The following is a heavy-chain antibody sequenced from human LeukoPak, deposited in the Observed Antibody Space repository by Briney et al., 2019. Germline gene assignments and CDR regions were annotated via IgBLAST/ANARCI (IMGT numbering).Heavy chain of an antibody. CDR1: GFTFSDYY. V-gene: IGHV3-11*01. D-gene: IGHD4-17*01. Sequence: GGSLRLSCAASGFTFSDYYMSWIRQAPGKGLEWVSYISSSGSTIYYADSVKGRFTISRDNSKNTLYLQMNSLRAEDTAVYYCAKKRRSGSYGDLYMDVWGKGTTVTVSS. J-gene: IGHJ6*03. CDR2: ISSSGSTI. CDR3: AKKRRSGSYGDLYMDV.